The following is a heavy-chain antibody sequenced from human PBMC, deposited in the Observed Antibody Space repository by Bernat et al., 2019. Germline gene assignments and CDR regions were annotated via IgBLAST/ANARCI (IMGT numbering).Heavy chain of an antibody. CDR3: ASYGDSYSFDY. CDR2: INHSGST. Sequence: VQLVESGGGLVQPGGSLRLSCAASGFTFSSYSMNWIRQPPGKGLEWIGEINHSGSTNYNPSLKSRVTISVDTSKNQFSLKLSSVTAADTAVYYCASYGDSYSFDYWGQGTLVTVSS. J-gene: IGHJ4*02. D-gene: IGHD4-17*01. CDR1: GFTFSSYS. V-gene: IGHV4-34*01.